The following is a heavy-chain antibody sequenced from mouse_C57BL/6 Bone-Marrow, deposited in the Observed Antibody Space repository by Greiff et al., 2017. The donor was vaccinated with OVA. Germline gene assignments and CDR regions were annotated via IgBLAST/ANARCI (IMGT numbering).Heavy chain of an antibody. CDR3: ARVISIPYAMDY. Sequence: QVQLQQSGAELARPGASVKLSCKASGYTFTSYGISWVKQRTGQGLEWIGEIYPRSGNTYYNEKFKGKATLTADKSSSTAYMELRSLTSEDSAVYFCARVISIPYAMDYWGQGTSVTVSS. CDR2: IYPRSGNT. CDR1: GYTFTSYG. D-gene: IGHD2-3*01. V-gene: IGHV1-81*01. J-gene: IGHJ4*01.